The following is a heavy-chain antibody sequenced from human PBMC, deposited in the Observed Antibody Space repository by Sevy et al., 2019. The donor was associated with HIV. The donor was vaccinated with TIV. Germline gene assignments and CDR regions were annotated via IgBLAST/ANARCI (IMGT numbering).Heavy chain of an antibody. CDR2: ISAYNGNT. CDR3: ARGRGSWNYGDY. V-gene: IGHV1-18*01. J-gene: IGHJ4*02. CDR1: GYTFTSYG. D-gene: IGHD1-7*01. Sequence: ASVKVSCKASGYTFTSYGISWVRQAPGQGLAWMGWISAYNGNTNYAQNLQGRVTMTTDTSTRTAYMELRSLRSDDAAVYYCARGRGSWNYGDYWGQGTLVTVSS.